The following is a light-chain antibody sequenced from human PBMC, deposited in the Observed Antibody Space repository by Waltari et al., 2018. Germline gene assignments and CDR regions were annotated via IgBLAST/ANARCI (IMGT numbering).Light chain of an antibody. CDR2: VNSDGSH. J-gene: IGLJ3*02. Sequence: QLVLTQSPSASASLGASVKLTCTLSSGHSSNVIAWHQQQPAKGPRYLMKVNSDGSHSKGDKIPARVSGSSSGAEHYLTISSLQSEDEADYYCQTGGHGTWVFGGGTKLTVL. CDR3: QTGGHGTWV. CDR1: SGHSSNV. V-gene: IGLV4-69*01.